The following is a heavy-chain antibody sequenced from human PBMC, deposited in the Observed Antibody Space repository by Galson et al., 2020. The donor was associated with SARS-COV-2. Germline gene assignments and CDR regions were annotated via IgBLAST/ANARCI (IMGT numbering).Heavy chain of an antibody. CDR1: GYTFTSYG. V-gene: IGHV1-18*01. CDR3: ARDRRIVVVTAMSYYYYGMDV. CDR2: ISAYNGNT. J-gene: IGHJ6*02. D-gene: IGHD2-21*02. Sequence: ASVKVSCKASGYTFTSYGISWVRQAPGQGLEWMGWISAYNGNTNYAQKLQGRVTMTTDTSTSTAYMELRSLRSDDTAVYYCARDRRIVVVTAMSYYYYGMDVWGQGTTVTVSS.